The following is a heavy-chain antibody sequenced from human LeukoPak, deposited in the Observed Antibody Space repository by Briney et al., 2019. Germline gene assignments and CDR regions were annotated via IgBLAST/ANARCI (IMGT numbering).Heavy chain of an antibody. CDR3: ASVTPNIAGATEDAFDI. CDR1: GGSISSSSYY. J-gene: IGHJ3*02. Sequence: SETLSLTCTVSGGSISSSSYYWGWIRQPPGKGLEWIGSIYYSGSTYYNPSLKGRVTISVDTSKNQFSLKLSSVTAADTAVYYCASVTPNIAGATEDAFDIWGQGIMVTVSS. CDR2: IYYSGST. D-gene: IGHD1-26*01. V-gene: IGHV4-39*01.